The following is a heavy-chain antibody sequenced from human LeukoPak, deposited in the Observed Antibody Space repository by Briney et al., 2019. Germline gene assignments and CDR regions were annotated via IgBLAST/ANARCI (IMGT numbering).Heavy chain of an antibody. CDR3: ATALRGYSYGYAFDY. Sequence: ASVKVSCKASGYTFTSYGISWVRQAPGQGLEWMGWISAYNGNTNYAQKLQGRVTMTTDTSTSTAYIELRSLRSDDTAVYYCATALRGYSYGYAFDYWGQGTLVTVSS. CDR1: GYTFTSYG. D-gene: IGHD5-18*01. V-gene: IGHV1-18*01. CDR2: ISAYNGNT. J-gene: IGHJ4*02.